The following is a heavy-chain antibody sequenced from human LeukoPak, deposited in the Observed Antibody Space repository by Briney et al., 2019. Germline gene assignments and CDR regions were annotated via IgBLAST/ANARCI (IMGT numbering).Heavy chain of an antibody. V-gene: IGHV3-48*01. CDR2: ISSSSSTI. Sequence: GGSLRLSCAASGFTFSSYSMNWVRQAPGKGLEWVSYISSSSSTIYYADSVKGRFTISRDNAKNSLYLQMNSLRAEDTAVYYCARGELLRDDAFDIWGQGTMVTVSS. J-gene: IGHJ3*02. D-gene: IGHD1-26*01. CDR3: ARGELLRDDAFDI. CDR1: GFTFSSYS.